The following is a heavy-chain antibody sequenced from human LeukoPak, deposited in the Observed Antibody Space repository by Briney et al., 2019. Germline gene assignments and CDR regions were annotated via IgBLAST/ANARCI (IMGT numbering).Heavy chain of an antibody. V-gene: IGHV1-18*01. CDR2: ISAYNGNT. D-gene: IGHD6-13*01. CDR1: GYTFTSCG. CDR3: ARDEVEGLAAANIFDY. J-gene: IGHJ4*02. Sequence: ASVKVSCKASGYTFTSCGISWVRQAPGQGLEWMGWISAYNGNTNYAQKLQGRVTMTTDTSTSTAYMELRSLRSDDTAVYYCARDEVEGLAAANIFDYWGQGTLVTVSS.